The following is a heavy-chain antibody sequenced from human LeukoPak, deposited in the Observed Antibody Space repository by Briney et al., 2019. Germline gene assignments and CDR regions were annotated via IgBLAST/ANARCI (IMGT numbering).Heavy chain of an antibody. Sequence: AGGSLRLSCAASGFTFSSYGMHWVRQAPGKGLEWVAVISYDGSNKYYADSVKGRFTISRDNSKNTLYLQMNSLRAEDTAVYYCAKGLGQTHDYWGQGTLVTVSS. V-gene: IGHV3-30*18. CDR3: AKGLGQTHDY. J-gene: IGHJ4*02. CDR2: ISYDGSNK. CDR1: GFTFSSYG. D-gene: IGHD3-22*01.